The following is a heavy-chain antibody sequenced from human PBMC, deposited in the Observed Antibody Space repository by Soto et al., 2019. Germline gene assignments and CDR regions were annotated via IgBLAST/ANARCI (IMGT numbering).Heavy chain of an antibody. CDR1: GFTFDDYA. Sequence: EVQLVESGGCLVQPGRSLRLSCAASGFTFDDYAMHWVRQAPGKGLEWVSSISWNSGSIGYADSVEGRFTISRDNAKNSLYLQMNSLRAEDTALYYCAKDILTTVTDAFDIWGQGTMVTVSS. D-gene: IGHD4-17*01. CDR2: ISWNSGSI. CDR3: AKDILTTVTDAFDI. J-gene: IGHJ3*02. V-gene: IGHV3-9*01.